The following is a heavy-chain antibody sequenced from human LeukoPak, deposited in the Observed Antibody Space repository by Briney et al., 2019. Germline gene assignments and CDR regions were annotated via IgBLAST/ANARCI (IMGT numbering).Heavy chain of an antibody. CDR1: GFLFSSYS. Sequence: GGSLRLSCAASGFLFSSYSMHWVRQTPGKGPEYVAAINSRGTTAHYGGSVQGRFIVSRDNSNYTLYLQTGGLRPDDTGVYFCARKGSAGWDDYWGRGTLVIVSS. D-gene: IGHD1-1*01. J-gene: IGHJ4*02. V-gene: IGHV3-64*02. CDR2: INSRGTTA. CDR3: ARKGSAGWDDY.